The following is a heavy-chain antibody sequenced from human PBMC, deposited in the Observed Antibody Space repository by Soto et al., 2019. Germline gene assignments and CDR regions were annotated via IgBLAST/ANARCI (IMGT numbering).Heavy chain of an antibody. CDR3: AKGDSISLELQHYYCYYGMDV. CDR1: GFTFSSYA. Sequence: GGSLRLSCAASGFTFSSYAMSWVRQAPGKGLEWVSAISGSGGSTYYADSVKGRFTISRDNSKNTLYLQMNSLRAEDTAVYYCAKGDSISLELQHYYCYYGMDVLGQGTTVTVSS. CDR2: ISGSGGST. D-gene: IGHD1-7*01. J-gene: IGHJ6*02. V-gene: IGHV3-23*01.